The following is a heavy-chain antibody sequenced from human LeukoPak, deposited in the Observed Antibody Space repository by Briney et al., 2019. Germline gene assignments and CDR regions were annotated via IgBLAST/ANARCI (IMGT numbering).Heavy chain of an antibody. V-gene: IGHV4-39*07. CDR2: SYYSGST. J-gene: IGHJ4*02. CDR3: ARGMAVNN. CDR1: GGSISSSSYY. D-gene: IGHD6-19*01. Sequence: PSETLSLTCTVSGGSISSSSYYWGWIRQPPGKGLEWIGRSYYSGSTYYDPSLKSRVTISVDTSKNQFSMKLRSVTAADTAVYYCARGMAVNNWGQGTLVTVSS.